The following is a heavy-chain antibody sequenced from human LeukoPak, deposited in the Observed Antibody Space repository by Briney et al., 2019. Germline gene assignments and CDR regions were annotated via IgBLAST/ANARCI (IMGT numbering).Heavy chain of an antibody. J-gene: IGHJ6*03. D-gene: IGHD2-2*01. Sequence: SETLSLTCTVSGGSISSGSYYWSWIRQPAGKGLEWIGRIYTSWSTNYNPSLKSRVSISIDTSKNQFSLKLSSVTAADTAGYYCARGVGSSSRVRYSYMDVWGKGTTVTVSS. CDR3: ARGVGSSSRVRYSYMDV. CDR1: GGSISSGSYY. V-gene: IGHV4-61*02. CDR2: IYTSWST.